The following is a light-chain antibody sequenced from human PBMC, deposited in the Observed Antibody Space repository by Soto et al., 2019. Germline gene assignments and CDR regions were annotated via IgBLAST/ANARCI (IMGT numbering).Light chain of an antibody. V-gene: IGLV1-44*01. CDR2: GDN. J-gene: IGLJ2*01. CDR1: GSSIGTNT. Sequence: QAVVTQPPSASGTPGQRVTISCSGSGSSIGTNTVNWYRQLPGTAPKLLIYGDNQRPSGVPDRFSSSKSGTSASLAIIGLQSEDEADYYCAAWDGSLNNVLFGGGTKVTVL. CDR3: AAWDGSLNNVL.